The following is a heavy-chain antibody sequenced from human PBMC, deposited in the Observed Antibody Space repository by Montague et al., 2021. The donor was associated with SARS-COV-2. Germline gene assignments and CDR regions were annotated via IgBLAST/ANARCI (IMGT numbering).Heavy chain of an antibody. CDR2: IKTKTDGGTT. CDR1: GFTFSDVW. CDR3: TTDLSGYDSLDL. D-gene: IGHD5-12*01. V-gene: IGHV3-15*01. J-gene: IGHJ2*01. Sequence: SLRLSCAASGFTFSDVWMSWVRQAPGKGPEWVGRIKTKTDGGTTDYAAPVKGRFTISRDDSKNTLYLQMNSLKTEDTAVYYCTTDLSGYDSLDLWGRGTLVTVSS.